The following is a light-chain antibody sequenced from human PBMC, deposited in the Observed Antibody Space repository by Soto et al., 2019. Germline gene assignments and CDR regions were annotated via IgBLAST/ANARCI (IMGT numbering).Light chain of an antibody. CDR1: QSLSSW. V-gene: IGKV1-5*03. CDR3: QQCNNYPWT. J-gene: IGKJ1*01. Sequence: DIQMTQSPSTLSASVGDRVTITCRASQSLSSWVAWYQQKPGKAPKLLIYKASSLESGVPSRFSGSGSGTEFTLTISSLQSDDFATYYCQQCNNYPWTFGQGTRVELK. CDR2: KAS.